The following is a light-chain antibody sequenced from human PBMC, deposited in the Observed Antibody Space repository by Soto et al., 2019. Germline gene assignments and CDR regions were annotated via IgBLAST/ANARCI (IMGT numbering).Light chain of an antibody. V-gene: IGKV3-20*01. Sequence: IVLTQSPGTLSLSPRERATLSCRARQSVSSSYLAWYQQKPGQAPRLLIYGASSRATGIPDRFSGSGSGTEFTLTISSLQSEDFAVYYCQQYNNWPRTFGQGTKVDIK. J-gene: IGKJ1*01. CDR3: QQYNNWPRT. CDR1: QSVSSSY. CDR2: GAS.